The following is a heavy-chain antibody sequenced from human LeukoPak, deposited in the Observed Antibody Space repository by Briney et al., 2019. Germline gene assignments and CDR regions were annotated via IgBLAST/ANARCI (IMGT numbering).Heavy chain of an antibody. V-gene: IGHV3-21*01. CDR3: ARAGIGGSSTSCDY. J-gene: IGHJ4*02. CDR2: ISSSSSYI. CDR1: GFTFRSYS. Sequence: GGSLRLSCAASGFTFRSYSMNWVRQAPGKGLEWVSSISSSSSYIYYADSVKGRFTISRDNAKNSLYLQMNSLRAEDTAVYYCARAGIGGSSTSCDYWGQGTLVTVSS. D-gene: IGHD2-2*01.